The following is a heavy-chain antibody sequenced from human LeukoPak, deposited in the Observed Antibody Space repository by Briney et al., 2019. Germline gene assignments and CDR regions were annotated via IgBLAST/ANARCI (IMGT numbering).Heavy chain of an antibody. CDR1: GFTFSSYS. CDR3: AKEPYCGGDCYSRYFQH. J-gene: IGHJ1*01. V-gene: IGHV3-21*04. D-gene: IGHD2-21*02. CDR2: ISSSSSYI. Sequence: PGGSLRLSCAASGFTFSSYSMNWVRQAPGKGLEWVSSISSSSSYIYYADSVKGRFTISRDNAKNSLYLQMNSLRAEDTAVYYCAKEPYCGGDCYSRYFQHWGQGTLVTVSS.